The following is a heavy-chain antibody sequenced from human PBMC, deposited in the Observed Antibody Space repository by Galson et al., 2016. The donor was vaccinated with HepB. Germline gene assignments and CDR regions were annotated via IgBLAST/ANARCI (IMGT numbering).Heavy chain of an antibody. J-gene: IGHJ3*02. CDR2: IIPSFAIA. CDR1: GGAFSNT. CDR3: ARRPGVLGSIEASAFDI. Sequence: SVKVSCKASGGAFSNTVNWVRQAPGQGLEWMGGIIPSFAIAYYAKGFQGRVTITADQSTSTAYMELSSLRSEDTAVYYCARRPGVLGSIEASAFDIWGHGTMVTVSS. V-gene: IGHV1-69*10. D-gene: IGHD2-8*02.